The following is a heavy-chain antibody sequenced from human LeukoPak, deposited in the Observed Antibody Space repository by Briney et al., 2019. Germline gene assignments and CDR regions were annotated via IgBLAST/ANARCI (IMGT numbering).Heavy chain of an antibody. D-gene: IGHD3-22*01. CDR1: GASISRGGHY. J-gene: IGHJ4*02. V-gene: IGHV4-31*03. CDR2: RYYTGSS. CDR3: ARGTFDGSGYSPADL. Sequence: SETLSLTCTVTGASISRGGHYWTWIRQHPWKGLEWIGYRYYTGSSYYHPSLKSRVTMSVDTSKNHFSLRLSSVTAADTAVYFCARGTFDGSGYSPADLWGQGTLVTVSS.